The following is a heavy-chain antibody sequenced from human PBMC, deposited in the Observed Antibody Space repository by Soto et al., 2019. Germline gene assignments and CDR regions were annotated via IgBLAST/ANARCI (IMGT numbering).Heavy chain of an antibody. V-gene: IGHV3-74*01. CDR2: IHSDGSST. CDR1: GFTFSYYW. J-gene: IGHJ3*01. Sequence: EVQLLESGGGLVQPGESLRLSCAASGFTFSYYWMHWVRQAPGMGLMWVSRIHSDGSSTTYADSVKGRFTISRDNARNTLYRQMNSLRAEDKAVYYCARGDRGAFDLWGQGTVLTVSP. CDR3: ARGDRGAFDL. D-gene: IGHD1-26*01.